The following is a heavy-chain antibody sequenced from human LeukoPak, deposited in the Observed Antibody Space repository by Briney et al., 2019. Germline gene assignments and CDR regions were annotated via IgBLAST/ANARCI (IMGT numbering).Heavy chain of an antibody. CDR3: AKAGVRYFDSSGLYAFDF. J-gene: IGHJ3*01. CDR1: GGSISSTSYY. Sequence: PSETLSLTCAVSGGSISSTSYYWAWIRQPPGKGLEWVGTIYYSGSTYHNPSLKSRVTMSVDTSRNQFSLKLSSVDAADTAVYYCAKAGVRYFDSSGLYAFDFWGQGTTVTVSS. CDR2: IYYSGST. V-gene: IGHV4-39*01. D-gene: IGHD3-22*01.